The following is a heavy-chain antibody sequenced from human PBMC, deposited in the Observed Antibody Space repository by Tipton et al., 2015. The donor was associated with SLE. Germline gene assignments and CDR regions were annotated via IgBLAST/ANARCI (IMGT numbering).Heavy chain of an antibody. J-gene: IGHJ6*02. V-gene: IGHV3-48*01. D-gene: IGHD1-26*01. CDR3: VKDRTSGSLSYYGYGMDV. CDR2: ISSSSTTT. CDR1: GFTFNYYS. Sequence: SLRLSCAASGFTFNYYSMNWVRQAPGKGLEWVSYISSSSTTTYYADSVRGRFTISRDNAKNSLYLQMSSLRAEDTAVYYCVKDRTSGSLSYYGYGMDVWGQGTTVTVSS.